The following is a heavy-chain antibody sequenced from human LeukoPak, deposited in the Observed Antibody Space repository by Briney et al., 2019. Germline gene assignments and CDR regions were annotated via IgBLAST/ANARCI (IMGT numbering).Heavy chain of an antibody. CDR3: ARQGRQPLVGGLYYYFSMDV. Sequence: ASVKVSCKTSGYSFTSHGITWVRQAPGQGLECLGWISTYKGDTNYAQKVQGRLTMTTDTSTGTAYMELRSLRSDDTAVYYCARQGRQPLVGGLYYYFSMDVWGQGTAVTVSS. V-gene: IGHV1-18*01. D-gene: IGHD6-13*01. J-gene: IGHJ6*02. CDR1: GYSFTSHG. CDR2: ISTYKGDT.